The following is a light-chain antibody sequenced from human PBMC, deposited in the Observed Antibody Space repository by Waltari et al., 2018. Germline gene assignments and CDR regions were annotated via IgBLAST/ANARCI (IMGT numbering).Light chain of an antibody. J-gene: IGLJ3*02. V-gene: IGLV1-44*01. CDR3: ASWDDTLGGIL. CDR1: HSNTGNHP. CDR2: SND. Sequence: QSVLSQSPSASATPRQRVALSCSGGHSNTGNHPVNWYYHLPGTAPKLLIYSNDQRPSGVPDRFSGSKSGTSASLAISGLQSGDEGDYYCASWDDTLGGILFGGGTRLTVL.